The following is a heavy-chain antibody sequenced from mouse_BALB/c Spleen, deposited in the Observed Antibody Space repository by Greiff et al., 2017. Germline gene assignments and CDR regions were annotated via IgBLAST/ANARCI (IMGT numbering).Heavy chain of an antibody. J-gene: IGHJ3*01. Sequence: EVQLQQSGAGLVKPGASVKLSCTASGFNIKDTYMHWVKQRPEQGLEWIGRIDPANGNTKYDPKFQGKATITADTSSNTAYLQLSSLTSEDTAVYYCASGSTVVGGAYWGQGTLVTVSA. V-gene: IGHV14-3*02. D-gene: IGHD1-1*01. CDR2: IDPANGNT. CDR1: GFNIKDTY. CDR3: ASGSTVVGGAY.